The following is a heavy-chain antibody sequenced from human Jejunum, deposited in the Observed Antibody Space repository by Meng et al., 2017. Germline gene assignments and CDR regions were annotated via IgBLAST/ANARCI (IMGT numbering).Heavy chain of an antibody. V-gene: IGHV3-21*01. Sequence: VHVWGSGGGLVKPGGSLRLSCAASGITFSSHTMNWVRQAPGKGLEWVSSISGGTGYIYYADSVKGRFTISRDNAKNSLYLHMNSLRAEDTAVYFCARAEMETRFDSWGLGTLVTVSS. CDR3: ARAEMETRFDS. J-gene: IGHJ4*02. CDR2: ISGGTGYI. D-gene: IGHD2-8*01. CDR1: GITFSSHT.